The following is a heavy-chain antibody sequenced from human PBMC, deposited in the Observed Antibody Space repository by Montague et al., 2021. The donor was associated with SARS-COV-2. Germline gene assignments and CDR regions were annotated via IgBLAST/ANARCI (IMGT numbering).Heavy chain of an antibody. J-gene: IGHJ6*02. Sequence: CAISGDSVSSNSAAWNWIRQSPSRGLEWLGRKYYRSKWYNDYAVSVKSRITINPDTSKNQFSLQLNSVTPEDTAVYYCARDTRIQLWFDRDYYYGIDVWGQGTTVTVSS. CDR2: KYYRSKWYN. D-gene: IGHD5-18*01. CDR1: GDSVSSNSAA. CDR3: ARDTRIQLWFDRDYYYGIDV. V-gene: IGHV6-1*01.